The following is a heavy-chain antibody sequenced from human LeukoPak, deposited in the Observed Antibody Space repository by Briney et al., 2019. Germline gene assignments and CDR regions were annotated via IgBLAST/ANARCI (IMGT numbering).Heavy chain of an antibody. J-gene: IGHJ6*03. CDR3: TTLNFDWLLYYYYYYMDV. D-gene: IGHD3-9*01. CDR2: IKSKTDGGTT. Sequence: GGSLRLSCAASGFTFSNAWMSWVRQAPGKGLEWVGRIKSKTDGGTTDYAAPVKGRFTISRDDSKNTLYLQMNSLKTEDTAVYYCTTLNFDWLLYYYYYYMDVWGKGTTVTISS. V-gene: IGHV3-15*01. CDR1: GFTFSNAW.